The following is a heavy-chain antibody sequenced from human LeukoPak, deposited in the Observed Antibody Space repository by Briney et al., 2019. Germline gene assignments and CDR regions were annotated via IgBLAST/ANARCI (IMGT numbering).Heavy chain of an antibody. D-gene: IGHD6-19*01. CDR1: GLTFSVSA. V-gene: IGHV3-73*01. CDR3: AKDPRWSSGWRSSNGDAFDI. CDR2: IKTKADNYAT. Sequence: PGGSLRLSCSASGLTFSVSAIHWVRQASGKGLEWVGRIKTKADNYATAYAASVKGRFTISRDDSTNTAYLQMNSLKTEDTAVYYCAKDPRWSSGWRSSNGDAFDIWGQGTMVTVSS. J-gene: IGHJ3*02.